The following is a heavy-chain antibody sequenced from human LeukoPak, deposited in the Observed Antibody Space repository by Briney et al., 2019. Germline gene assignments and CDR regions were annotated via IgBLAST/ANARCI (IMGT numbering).Heavy chain of an antibody. CDR2: ISGSGGSR. CDR3: ARDREEFDY. D-gene: IGHD5-24*01. CDR1: GFTFSSYW. J-gene: IGHJ4*02. Sequence: GGSLRLSCAASGFTFSSYWMSWVRKAPGKGLEWVSAISGSGGSRLYADSVRGRFTISRDNSKNPLYLQKNSLRAGEAGLYYCARDREEFDYWGQGTLVTVSS. V-gene: IGHV3-23*01.